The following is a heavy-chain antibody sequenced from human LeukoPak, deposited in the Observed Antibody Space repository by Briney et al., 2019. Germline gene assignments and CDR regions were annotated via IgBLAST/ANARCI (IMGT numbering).Heavy chain of an antibody. CDR3: ARSLTTLTYEGY. CDR1: GFTFSGYM. J-gene: IGHJ4*02. V-gene: IGHV3-21*01. CDR2: INSGSTYT. D-gene: IGHD1-1*01. Sequence: GGSLRLSCAASGFTFSGYMMNWVRQAPGKGLEWVSSINSGSTYTYYTESVKGRFTVSRDNAKNSLFLQMNSLRAEDTAIYYCARSLTTLTYEGYWGQGTLVTVSS.